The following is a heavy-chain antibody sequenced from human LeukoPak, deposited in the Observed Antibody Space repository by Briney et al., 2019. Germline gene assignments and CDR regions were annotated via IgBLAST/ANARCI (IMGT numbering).Heavy chain of an antibody. V-gene: IGHV3-48*04. D-gene: IGHD3-16*01. CDR2: ISSSRSTI. J-gene: IGHJ4*02. CDR1: GFTFSSYA. CDR3: AREGVMAPYYFDY. Sequence: GGSLRLSCAASGFTFSSYAMGWVRQAPGKGLEWVSYISSSRSTIYYADSVKGRFTISRDNAKNSQYLQMNSLRVEDTAVYYCAREGVMAPYYFDYWGQGTLVTVSS.